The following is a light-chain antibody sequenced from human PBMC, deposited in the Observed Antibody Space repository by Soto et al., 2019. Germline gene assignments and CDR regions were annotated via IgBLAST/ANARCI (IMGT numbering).Light chain of an antibody. J-gene: IGKJ4*01. CDR2: AAS. V-gene: IGKV3-15*01. CDR3: QQVKGFPLT. CDR1: HSVRSN. Sequence: ETVMTQSPVTLSLSPGDRATLSCRASHSVRSNLAWYQQKPGQPPRLLIYAASTRATGIPGRFSGSGSGTEFTLTISSLQSEDSAVYYCQQVKGFPLTFGGGTKVEIK.